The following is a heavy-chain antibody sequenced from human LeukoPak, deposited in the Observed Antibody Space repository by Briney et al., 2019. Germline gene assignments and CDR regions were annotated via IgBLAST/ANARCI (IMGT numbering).Heavy chain of an antibody. V-gene: IGHV4-4*07. CDR2: IYTSGSA. CDR1: GGSLSSYY. J-gene: IGHJ4*02. D-gene: IGHD2-2*03. Sequence: PSETLSLTCTVSGGSLSSYYWSWIRQPAGKGLEWIGRIYTSGSANYNPSLKSRVTMSVDTSKNQFSLKLSSVTAADTAVYYCARGGYCSSTSCYGPSDFDYWGQGTLVTVSS. CDR3: ARGGYCSSTSCYGPSDFDY.